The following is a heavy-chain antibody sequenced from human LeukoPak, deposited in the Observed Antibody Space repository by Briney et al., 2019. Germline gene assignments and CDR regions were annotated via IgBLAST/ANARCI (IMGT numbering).Heavy chain of an antibody. CDR2: ISYDGSNK. Sequence: GGSLRLSCAASGFTFSSYGMHWVRQAPGKGLEWVAVISYDGSNKYYADSVKGRFTISRDNSKNTLYLQMNSLRAEDTAVYYCAKSRYCSSTSCYRNYYYYYGMDVWGQGTTVTVSS. V-gene: IGHV3-30*18. D-gene: IGHD2-2*01. CDR1: GFTFSSYG. J-gene: IGHJ6*02. CDR3: AKSRYCSSTSCYRNYYYYYGMDV.